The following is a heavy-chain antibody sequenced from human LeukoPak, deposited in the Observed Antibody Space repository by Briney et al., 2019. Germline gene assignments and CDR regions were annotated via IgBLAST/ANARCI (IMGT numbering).Heavy chain of an antibody. CDR2: INAGNGNT. CDR1: GYTVTSYA. J-gene: IGHJ6*04. Sequence: RASVKVSCKASGYTVTSYAMHWVRQAPGQRLEWMGWINAGNGNTKYSQKFQGRVTITRDTSASTAYMELSSLRSEDTAVYYCARDRSLTMVRGVPYYYGMDVWGKGTTVTVSS. D-gene: IGHD3-10*01. V-gene: IGHV1-3*01. CDR3: ARDRSLTMVRGVPYYYGMDV.